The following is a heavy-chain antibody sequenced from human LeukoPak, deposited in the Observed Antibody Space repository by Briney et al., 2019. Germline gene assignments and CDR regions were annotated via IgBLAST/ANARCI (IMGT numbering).Heavy chain of an antibody. CDR2: ISGSGGST. Sequence: GGSLRLSCAASGFTFSSYAMSLVRQAPGKGLEWVSAISGSGGSTYYADSVKGRFTISRDNSKNTLFLQMNSLRAEDTAVYYCAKGRYYYDSSDAFDIWGQGTMVAVSS. V-gene: IGHV3-23*01. D-gene: IGHD3-22*01. J-gene: IGHJ3*02. CDR1: GFTFSSYA. CDR3: AKGRYYYDSSDAFDI.